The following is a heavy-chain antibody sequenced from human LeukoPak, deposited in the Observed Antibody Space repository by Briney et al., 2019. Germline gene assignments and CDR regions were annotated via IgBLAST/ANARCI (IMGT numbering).Heavy chain of an antibody. V-gene: IGHV1-69*05. J-gene: IGHJ4*02. CDR2: IIPIFGTA. CDR3: ARGTGTTGYFDY. D-gene: IGHD1-7*01. CDR1: GGTFSSYA. Sequence: SVKVSCKASGGTFSSYAISWVRQAPGQGLEWMGRIIPIFGTANYAQKFQGRVTITTDESTSTAYMELSSLRSEDMAVYYCARGTGTTGYFDYWGQGTLVTVSS.